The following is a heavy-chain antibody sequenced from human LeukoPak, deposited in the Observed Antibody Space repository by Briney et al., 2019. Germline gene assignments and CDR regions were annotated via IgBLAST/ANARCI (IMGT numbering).Heavy chain of an antibody. CDR2: ISGSGAST. J-gene: IGHJ4*02. D-gene: IGHD6-19*01. CDR3: ARTVAGDN. CDR1: GFTFSNHA. V-gene: IGHV3-23*01. Sequence: GSLRLSCAASGFTFSNHAMNWVRQAPGKGLEWVPAISGSGASTYFADSVRGRFTISRDNSKNTLYLQMNSLRAEDTAIYYCARTVAGDNWGQGTLVTVSS.